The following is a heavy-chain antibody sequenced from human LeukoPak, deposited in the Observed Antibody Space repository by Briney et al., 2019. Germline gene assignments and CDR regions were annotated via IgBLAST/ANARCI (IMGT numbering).Heavy chain of an antibody. V-gene: IGHV3-33*06. CDR3: AKDSFTMVRGVIPYMDV. Sequence: GGSLRLSCAASGFTFSNAWMSWVRQAPGKGLEWVAVIWYDGSNKYYADSVKGRFTISRDNSKNTLYLQMNSLRAEDTAVYYCAKDSFTMVRGVIPYMDVWGKGTTVTVSS. D-gene: IGHD3-10*01. J-gene: IGHJ6*03. CDR1: GFTFSNAW. CDR2: IWYDGSNK.